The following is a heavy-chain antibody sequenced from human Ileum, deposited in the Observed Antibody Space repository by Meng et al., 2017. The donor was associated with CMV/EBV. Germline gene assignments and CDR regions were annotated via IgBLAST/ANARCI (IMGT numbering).Heavy chain of an antibody. D-gene: IGHD4-17*01. J-gene: IGHJ4*02. CDR3: AREENTVNQFEY. CDR1: GGFISTYY. Sequence: LHEPVPDLWNSLGASSLSCSFSGGFISTYYWAWGRQPAGKGLEWIVRFNAGGITIDNPSLKSRVTMSVDTSKIQFSLKVTSVTAADTAVYYCAREENTVNQFEYWGQGTLVTVSS. CDR2: FNAGGIT. V-gene: IGHV4-4*07.